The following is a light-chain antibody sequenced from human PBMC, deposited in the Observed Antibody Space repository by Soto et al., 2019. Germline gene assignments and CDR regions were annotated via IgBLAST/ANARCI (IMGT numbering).Light chain of an antibody. Sequence: DIQMTQSPSSLSASVGDRVTITCRASQSISSYLNWYQQKPGKAPKLLIYAASSLQSGVPSRFSGSGSGTDFTLSISSLQSADLATYYCQQSYRTPITFGGGTKVEIK. V-gene: IGKV1-39*01. CDR2: AAS. CDR1: QSISSY. CDR3: QQSYRTPIT. J-gene: IGKJ4*01.